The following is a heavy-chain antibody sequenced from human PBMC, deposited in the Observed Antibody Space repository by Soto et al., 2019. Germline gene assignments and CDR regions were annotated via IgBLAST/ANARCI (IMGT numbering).Heavy chain of an antibody. CDR1: GFTFSSYW. D-gene: IGHD2-15*01. CDR3: ARGVLGYCSGGSCSGFLYMDV. Sequence: HPGGSLRLSCAASGFTFSSYWMHWVRQAPGKGLVWVSRINSDGSSTSYADSVKGRFTISRDNAKNTLYLQMNSLRAEDTAVYYCARGVLGYCSGGSCSGFLYMDVWGKGTTVTV. J-gene: IGHJ6*03. V-gene: IGHV3-74*01. CDR2: INSDGSST.